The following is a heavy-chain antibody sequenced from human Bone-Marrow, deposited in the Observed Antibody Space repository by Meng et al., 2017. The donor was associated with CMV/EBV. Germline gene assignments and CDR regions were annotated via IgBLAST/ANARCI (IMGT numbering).Heavy chain of an antibody. D-gene: IGHD2-2*01. Sequence: SGYTFTSYGSSWVRQAPGQGLEWMGWISAYNGNTNSAQNLKGRVTMTTDTSTSTAYMELRSLRSDGTAVFYCARGRCSTTSCYEVDYWGQGTLVTVSS. V-gene: IGHV1-18*01. CDR2: ISAYNGNT. CDR3: ARGRCSTTSCYEVDY. J-gene: IGHJ4*02. CDR1: GYTFTSYG.